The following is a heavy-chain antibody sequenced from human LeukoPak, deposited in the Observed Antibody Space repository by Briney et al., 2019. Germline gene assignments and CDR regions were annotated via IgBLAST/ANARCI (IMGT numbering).Heavy chain of an antibody. D-gene: IGHD6-13*01. CDR1: GFTFSSYG. J-gene: IGHJ5*02. CDR2: ISYSGGST. CDR3: AKGPHGVIAAAGTFDP. Sequence: GGSLRLSCAASGFTFSSYGLSWVRQAPGKGLEWVSAISYSGGSTYYADSVKGRFTISRDNSKNMLYLQMNSLRAEDTAVYYCAKGPHGVIAAAGTFDPWGQGTLVTVSS. V-gene: IGHV3-23*01.